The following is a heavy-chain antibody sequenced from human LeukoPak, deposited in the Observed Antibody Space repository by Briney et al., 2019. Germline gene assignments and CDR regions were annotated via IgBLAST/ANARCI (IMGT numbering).Heavy chain of an antibody. J-gene: IGHJ4*02. CDR3: TTSGGTATRFVDY. Sequence: GGSLRLSCAASGFTFSNAWMSCVRQAPGKGLEWVGRIISKVDGGTADYAAPVKGRLTISRDDSKNTVYLQMNSLKTEDTAVYYCTTSGGTATRFVDYWGQGNLVSVSS. D-gene: IGHD2-15*01. CDR1: GFTFSNAW. V-gene: IGHV3-15*01. CDR2: IISKVDGGTA.